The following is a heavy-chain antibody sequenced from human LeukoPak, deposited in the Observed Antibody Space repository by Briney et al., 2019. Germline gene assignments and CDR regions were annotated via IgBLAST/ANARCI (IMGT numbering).Heavy chain of an antibody. CDR1: GGSFSGYY. Sequence: SETLSLTCAVYGGSFSGYYWSWIRQPPGKGLEWIGEINHSGSTNYNPSLKSRVTISVDTSKNQFSLKLSSVTAADTAVYYCARGPREADPGILGYSYYYYGMDVWGQGTTVTVSS. CDR3: ARGPREADPGILGYSYYYYGMDV. V-gene: IGHV4-34*01. J-gene: IGHJ6*02. CDR2: INHSGST. D-gene: IGHD2-15*01.